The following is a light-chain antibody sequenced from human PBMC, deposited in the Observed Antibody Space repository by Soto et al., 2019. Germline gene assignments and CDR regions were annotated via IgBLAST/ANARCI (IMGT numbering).Light chain of an antibody. CDR3: QQYNSYST. CDR2: RAS. J-gene: IGKJ2*01. V-gene: IGKV1-5*03. Sequence: DIQMTQSPSTLSASVGDRVTITCRASQSISSWLAWYQQKPGKAPKLLIYRASSLESGVPSSFSGSGSGTEFTLTNSSLQPDDFATYYCQQYNSYSTFGQGTRLEIK. CDR1: QSISSW.